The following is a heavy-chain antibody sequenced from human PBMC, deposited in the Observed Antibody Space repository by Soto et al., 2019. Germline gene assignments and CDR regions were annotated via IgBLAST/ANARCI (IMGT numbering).Heavy chain of an antibody. Sequence: GASVKVSCKASGYSFTNNGISWVRQAPGQGLEWMGWISAYNGNTNYVKKFQGRVTMTTDTSTSTASMVLRSLRSDDTAVYYCARVSYSGNWFVHSVAGPNWFDPWGQGTLVTVSS. V-gene: IGHV1-18*01. CDR3: ARVSYSGNWFVHSVAGPNWFDP. J-gene: IGHJ5*02. CDR1: GYSFTNNG. CDR2: ISAYNGNT. D-gene: IGHD6-13*01.